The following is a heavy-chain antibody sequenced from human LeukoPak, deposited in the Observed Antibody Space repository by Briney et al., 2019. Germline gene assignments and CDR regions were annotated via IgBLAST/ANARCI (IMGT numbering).Heavy chain of an antibody. Sequence: SETLSLTCTVSGGSISSYYWSWIRQPPGKGLEWIGYIYYSGSTNYNPSLRSRVTISVDTSKNQFSLKLSSVTAADTAVYYCARSEERPGWFDPWGQGTLVTVSS. CDR3: ARSEERPGWFDP. CDR1: GGSISSYY. D-gene: IGHD1-26*01. V-gene: IGHV4-59*01. J-gene: IGHJ5*02. CDR2: IYYSGST.